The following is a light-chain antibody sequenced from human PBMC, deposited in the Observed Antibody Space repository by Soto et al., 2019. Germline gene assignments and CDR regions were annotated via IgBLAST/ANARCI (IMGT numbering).Light chain of an antibody. CDR2: DAS. CDR1: QSVSSSF. Sequence: VLTQSPATLSLSPGERATLSCGAIQSVSSSFLAWYQQKPGLAPRLLIYDASSRANGIADRFSGSGSGTDFTLNISRVEPEDFAGYYCQQYGTSQITFGQGTRLEIK. J-gene: IGKJ5*01. V-gene: IGKV3D-20*01. CDR3: QQYGTSQIT.